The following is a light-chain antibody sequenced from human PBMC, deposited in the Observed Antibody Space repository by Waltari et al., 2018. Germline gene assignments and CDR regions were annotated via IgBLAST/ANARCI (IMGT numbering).Light chain of an antibody. CDR3: QQYGSSLIT. CDR1: QSISSSS. V-gene: IGKV3-20*01. J-gene: IGKJ5*01. CDR2: GAS. Sequence: EIVLTQSPGTLSLSPGERATLSCRARQSISSSSLAWYQQKPGQAPRLLIYGASSRATGIPDRFSGSGSGTDFTLTISRLEPEDFAVYYGQQYGSSLITFGQGTRLEIK.